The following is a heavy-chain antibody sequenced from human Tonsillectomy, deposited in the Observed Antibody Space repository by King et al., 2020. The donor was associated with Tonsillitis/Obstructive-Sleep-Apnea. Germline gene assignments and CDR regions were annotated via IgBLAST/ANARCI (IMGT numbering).Heavy chain of an antibody. V-gene: IGHV1-18*01. CDR1: GYTFTSNT. CDR3: ARGEDIVLTNLFVP. D-gene: IGHD2-8*01. J-gene: IGHJ5*02. CDR2: ISAYSGNT. Sequence: VQLVQSGAEVKKPGASVKVSCKASGYTFTSNTITWVRQAPGQGLEWMGWISAYSGNTNYAQKLQGRVTMTTDTSTSTAYMELRSLRSDDTAVYYCARGEDIVLTNLFVPWGQGTLVTVSS.